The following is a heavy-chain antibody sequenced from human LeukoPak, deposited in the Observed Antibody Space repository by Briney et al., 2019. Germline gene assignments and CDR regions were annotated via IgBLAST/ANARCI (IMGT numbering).Heavy chain of an antibody. J-gene: IGHJ4*02. Sequence: GESLKISCKGSGYSFTSYWMGGVRQMPGKGLEWMGIIYPGDSDSRYSPSFQGQVTISADKSISTAYLQWNSLKASDTAMYYCARLRDAYPDYWGQGTLITVSS. CDR1: GYSFTSYW. CDR2: IYPGDSDS. V-gene: IGHV5-51*01. D-gene: IGHD5-24*01. CDR3: ARLRDAYPDY.